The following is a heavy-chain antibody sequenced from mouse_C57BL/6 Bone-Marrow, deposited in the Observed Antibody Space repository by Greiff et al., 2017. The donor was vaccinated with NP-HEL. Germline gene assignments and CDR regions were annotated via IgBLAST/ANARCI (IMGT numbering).Heavy chain of an antibody. D-gene: IGHD2-3*01. V-gene: IGHV1-82*01. J-gene: IGHJ3*01. CDR3: ARDGYYPAWFAY. CDR2: IYPGDGDT. Sequence: VQRVESGPELVKPGASVKISCKASGYAFSSSWMNWVKQRPGKGLEWIGRIYPGDGDTNYNGKFKGKATLTADKSSSTAYMQLSSLTSEDSAVYCCARDGYYPAWFAYWGQGTLVTVSA. CDR1: GYAFSSSW.